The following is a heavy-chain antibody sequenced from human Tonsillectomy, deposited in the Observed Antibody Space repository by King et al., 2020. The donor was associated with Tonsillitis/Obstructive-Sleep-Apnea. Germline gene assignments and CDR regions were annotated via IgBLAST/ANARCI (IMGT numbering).Heavy chain of an antibody. D-gene: IGHD3-10*01. J-gene: IGHJ4*02. V-gene: IGHV3-49*04. CDR2: IRTKAYGGTT. Sequence: VQLVESGGGFVQPGRSLRLSCAASGFTFGDYIMNWVRQAPGKGLEWVGFIRTKAYGGTTEYAASVKDRFTISRDDSKSIAYLQMNSLKTEDTAVYYCTRDLGGWIDYWGQGTLVTVSS. CDR3: TRDLGGWIDY. CDR1: GFTFGDYI.